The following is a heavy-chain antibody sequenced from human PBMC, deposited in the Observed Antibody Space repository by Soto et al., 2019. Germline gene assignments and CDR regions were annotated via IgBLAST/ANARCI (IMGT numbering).Heavy chain of an antibody. Sequence: QVQLGQSGAEVKKPGSSVKVSCKASVGTFSSYAISWMRQAPGQGLEWMGGIIPIFGTANYAQKFQGRVTITADESTSKSYMELSSLRSEDTAVYYCARVHPVVTGWYFDLWGRGTLVTVSS. CDR2: IIPIFGTA. CDR1: VGTFSSYA. D-gene: IGHD2-15*01. V-gene: IGHV1-69*01. CDR3: ARVHPVVTGWYFDL. J-gene: IGHJ2*01.